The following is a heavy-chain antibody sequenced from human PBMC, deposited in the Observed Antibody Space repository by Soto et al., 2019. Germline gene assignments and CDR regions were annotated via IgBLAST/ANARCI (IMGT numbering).Heavy chain of an antibody. D-gene: IGHD1-26*01. Sequence: SETLSLTCPVSGYSINSVDHYLSWIRQPPGKGLEWMGYIYHSGSTHYNPSLNSRLTISIDTSTNRFSLNLTSVTAADTAVYFCARLRWETENNWFDPWGQGALVTVSS. V-gene: IGHV4-30-4*01. CDR2: IYHSGST. J-gene: IGHJ5*02. CDR1: GYSINSVDHY. CDR3: ARLRWETENNWFDP.